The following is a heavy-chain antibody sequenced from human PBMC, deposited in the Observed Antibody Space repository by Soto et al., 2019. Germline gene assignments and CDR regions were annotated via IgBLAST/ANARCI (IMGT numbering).Heavy chain of an antibody. CDR1: GYTFTSYY. V-gene: IGHV1-46*01. CDR2: INPSGGST. Sequence: GASVKVSCKASGYTFTSYYMHWVRQAPGQGLEWMGIINPSGGSTSYAQKFQGRVTMTRDTSTSTVYMELSSLRSEDTAVYYCARVPSSTSPYNWFDPWGQGTLVTSPQ. D-gene: IGHD2-2*01. CDR3: ARVPSSTSPYNWFDP. J-gene: IGHJ5*02.